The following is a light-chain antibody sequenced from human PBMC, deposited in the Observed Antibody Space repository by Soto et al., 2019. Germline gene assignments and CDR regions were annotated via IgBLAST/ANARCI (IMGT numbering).Light chain of an antibody. V-gene: IGKV1-5*03. CDR2: KAS. CDR1: QSISIW. CDR3: QQYNSDST. J-gene: IGKJ1*01. Sequence: IPMTQSPSTLSASVGDRVTITCRASQSISIWLAWYQQKPGKAPKLLLYKASSLESEVPSRFSGSGSGTEFTLTINSLQPDDYATYYCQQYNSDSTFGQGTKVEIK.